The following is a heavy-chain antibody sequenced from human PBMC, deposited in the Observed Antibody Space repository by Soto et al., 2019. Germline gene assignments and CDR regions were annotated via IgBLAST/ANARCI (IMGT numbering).Heavy chain of an antibody. CDR3: AREGPAPYYYYGMDV. CDR2: ISAYNGNT. CDR1: GYSFTTYG. Sequence: QVQLVQSGGEVKKPGASVKVSCKTSGYSFTTYGISWVRQAPGQGLEWMGWISAYNGNTYYAQKLQDRVTMTTDTSTSTAYMELRSLRSDDTAVYYCAREGPAPYYYYGMDVWGQGSTVTVSS. J-gene: IGHJ6*02. V-gene: IGHV1-18*01.